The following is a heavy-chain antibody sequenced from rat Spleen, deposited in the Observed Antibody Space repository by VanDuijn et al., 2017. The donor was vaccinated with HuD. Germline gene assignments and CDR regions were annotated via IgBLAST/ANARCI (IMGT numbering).Heavy chain of an antibody. Sequence: EVHLVESDGGLVQPGRSLKLSCAASGFTFSDYNMAWVRQAPKKGLEWVASITYDGSSTYYRDSVKGRFTISRDNAKSTLYLQMDSLRSEDTATYYCARPSYGYPFAYWGQGTLVTVSS. V-gene: IGHV5-7*01. D-gene: IGHD1-7*01. CDR3: ARPSYGYPFAY. J-gene: IGHJ3*01. CDR1: GFTFSDYN. CDR2: ITYDGSST.